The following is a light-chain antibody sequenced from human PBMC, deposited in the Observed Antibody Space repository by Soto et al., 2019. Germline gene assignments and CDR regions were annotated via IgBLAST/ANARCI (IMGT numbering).Light chain of an antibody. CDR2: LAS. Sequence: DIQMTQSPSSLSASLGDRVTVTCRASQKIHNFVSWYQQKPGQAPKLLIFLASTLESGVPSRFGGSGSGTDFTLTISSLQPEDFATYYCQHSYNTPRTFGQGTRVDIK. CDR3: QHSYNTPRT. J-gene: IGKJ1*01. V-gene: IGKV1-39*01. CDR1: QKIHNF.